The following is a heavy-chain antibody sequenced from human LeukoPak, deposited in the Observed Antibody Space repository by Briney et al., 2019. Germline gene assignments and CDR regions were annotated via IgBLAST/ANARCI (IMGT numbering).Heavy chain of an antibody. Sequence: SETLSLTCAVSGYSISSGYYWGWIRQPPGKGLEWIGSIYHSGSTYYNPSLKSRVTISVDTSKNQFSLKLSPVTAADTAVYYCARALRIAAAAYFDYWGQGTLVTVSS. D-gene: IGHD6-13*01. CDR3: ARALRIAAAAYFDY. CDR1: GYSISSGYY. CDR2: IYHSGST. J-gene: IGHJ4*02. V-gene: IGHV4-38-2*01.